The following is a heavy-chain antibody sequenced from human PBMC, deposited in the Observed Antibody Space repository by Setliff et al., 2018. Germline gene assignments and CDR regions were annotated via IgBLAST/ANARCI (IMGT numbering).Heavy chain of an antibody. CDR2: FIPVLGKP. J-gene: IGHJ4*02. CDR3: ATELRSPFWHFDL. D-gene: IGHD3-3*01. V-gene: IGHV1-69*04. Sequence: SVKVSCKASGATLSGVVFSWVRQAPGLGLEWMGRFIPVLGKPNYAPRFQGRLTITVDTSTGTSYMDLRSLRSDDTAIYYCATELRSPFWHFDLWGQGSLVTVSS. CDR1: GATLSGVV.